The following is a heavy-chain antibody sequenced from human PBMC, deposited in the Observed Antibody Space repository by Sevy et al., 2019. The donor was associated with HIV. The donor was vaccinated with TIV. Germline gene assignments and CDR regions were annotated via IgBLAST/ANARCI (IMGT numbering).Heavy chain of an antibody. CDR2: IYPNGGDT. D-gene: IGHD3-3*01. V-gene: IGHV1-2*02. CDR3: ARGKREEWLLYLDN. CDR1: GYTFAAYY. Sequence: ASVKVSCKTSGYTFAAYYIHWVRQAPGQGPECLGWIYPNGGDTTYAQKFQGRVTVTMSTSINTVYMELNRLRSDDTAVYYCARGKREEWLLYLDNWGQRTLVTVSS. J-gene: IGHJ4*02.